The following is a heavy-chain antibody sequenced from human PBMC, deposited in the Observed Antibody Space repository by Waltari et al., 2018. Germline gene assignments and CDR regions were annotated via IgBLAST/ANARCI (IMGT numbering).Heavy chain of an antibody. CDR1: GGSISSSNW. Sequence: QVQLQESGPGLVKSSGTLSLTCAVSGGSISSSNWWSWVRQPPGKGLEWIGEIYHSGSTNYNPSLKSRVTISVDKSKSQISLKLRSVTAADTAVYYCARDLRLLTNWYFDLWGRGTLVTVSS. CDR2: IYHSGST. J-gene: IGHJ2*01. CDR3: ARDLRLLTNWYFDL. D-gene: IGHD3-10*01. V-gene: IGHV4-4*02.